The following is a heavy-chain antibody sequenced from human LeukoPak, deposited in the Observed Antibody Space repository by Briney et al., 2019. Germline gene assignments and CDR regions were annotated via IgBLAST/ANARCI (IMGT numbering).Heavy chain of an antibody. J-gene: IGHJ4*02. D-gene: IGHD5-24*01. CDR2: IYSSGTT. Sequence: AGGSLRLSCAASGFSVSSNYMSWVRQAPGKGLEWVSVIYSSGTTYYADSVKGRFTISRDNSKNTLYLQMNSLRPEDTAMYYCARTADKWLQPYYFGYWGLGTLVTVSS. V-gene: IGHV3-53*01. CDR1: GFSVSSNY. CDR3: ARTADKWLQPYYFGY.